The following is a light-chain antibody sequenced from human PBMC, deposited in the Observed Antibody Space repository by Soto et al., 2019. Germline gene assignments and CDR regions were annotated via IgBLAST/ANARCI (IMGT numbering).Light chain of an antibody. CDR3: QQRSNWQIT. J-gene: IGKJ5*01. Sequence: EFVLTQSPGTLSLSPGERATLSCRASQTVRNNYLAWYQQKPGQAPRLLIYDASNRATGIPARFSGSGPGTDFTLTISSLEPEDFAVYYCQQRSNWQITFGQGTRLEIK. CDR2: DAS. CDR1: QTVRNNY. V-gene: IGKV3D-11*02.